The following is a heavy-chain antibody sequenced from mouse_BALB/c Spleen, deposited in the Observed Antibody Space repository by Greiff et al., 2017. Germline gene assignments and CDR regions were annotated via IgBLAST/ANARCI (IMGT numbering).Heavy chain of an antibody. D-gene: IGHD1-2*01. Sequence: VQLVESGGGLVKPGGSLKLSCAASGFTFSSYAMSWVRQTPEKRLEWVASISSGGSTYYPDSVKGRFTISRANARNILYLQMSSLRSEDTARYYCARGGPLLRLRGNAMDYWGQGTSVTVSA. CDR3: ARGGPLLRLRGNAMDY. CDR1: GFTFSSYA. J-gene: IGHJ4*01. CDR2: ISSGGST. V-gene: IGHV5-6-5*01.